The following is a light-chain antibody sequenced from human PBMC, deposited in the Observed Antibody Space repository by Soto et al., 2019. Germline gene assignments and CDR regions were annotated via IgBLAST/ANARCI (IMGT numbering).Light chain of an antibody. Sequence: DIQMTQSPSTLSASVGDRVTITCRASQSISSWLAWYQQKPGKAPKLLIYKASSLESGVPSRFSGSGSGTEFTLTISSLQPDDFATYCCKQYNSYPRTFGQGTKVEIK. CDR1: QSISSW. V-gene: IGKV1-5*03. CDR2: KAS. J-gene: IGKJ1*01. CDR3: KQYNSYPRT.